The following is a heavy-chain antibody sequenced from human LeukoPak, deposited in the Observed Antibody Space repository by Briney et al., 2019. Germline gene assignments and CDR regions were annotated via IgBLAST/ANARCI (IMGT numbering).Heavy chain of an antibody. V-gene: IGHV3-33*01. CDR2: IWYDGSNK. D-gene: IGHD3-10*01. Sequence: GGSLRLSCAASGFTFSSYGMHWVRQAPGKGLEWVAVIWYDGSNKYYADSVKGRFTISRDNSKNTLYLQMNSLRAEDTAVYYCASSYYYGSGSYAYWGQGTLVTVSS. J-gene: IGHJ4*02. CDR3: ASSYYYGSGSYAY. CDR1: GFTFSSYG.